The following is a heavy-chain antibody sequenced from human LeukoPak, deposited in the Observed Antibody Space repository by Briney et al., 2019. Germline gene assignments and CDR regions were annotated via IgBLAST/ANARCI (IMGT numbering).Heavy chain of an antibody. CDR3: AKDGGNYYDSSNWFDP. J-gene: IGHJ5*02. CDR1: GFTVSSNY. CDR2: IKEDGSEK. D-gene: IGHD3-22*01. Sequence: PGGSLRLSCAASGFTVSSNYMSWVRQAPGKGLEWVANIKEDGSEKYYVDSVKGRFTISRDNAKNSLYLQMNSLRAEDTAVYYCAKDGGNYYDSSNWFDPWGQGTLVTVSS. V-gene: IGHV3-7*03.